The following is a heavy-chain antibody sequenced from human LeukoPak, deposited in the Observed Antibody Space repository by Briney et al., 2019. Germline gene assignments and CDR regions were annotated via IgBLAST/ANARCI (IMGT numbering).Heavy chain of an antibody. J-gene: IGHJ6*02. CDR1: GGSFSGYH. CDR3: ARDERYSSSSGLDRQTNYFYYYAMDV. CDR2: INHSGST. D-gene: IGHD6-6*01. Sequence: SETLSLTCAVYGGSFSGYHWSWIRQPPGKGLEWIGEINHSGSTNYNPSLKSRVTISVDTSKNQFSLKLSSVTAADTAVYYCARDERYSSSSGLDRQTNYFYYYAMDVWGQGTTVTVSS. V-gene: IGHV4-34*01.